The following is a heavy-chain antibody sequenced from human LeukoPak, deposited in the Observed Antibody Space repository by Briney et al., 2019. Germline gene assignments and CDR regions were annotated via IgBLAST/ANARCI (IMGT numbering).Heavy chain of an antibody. Sequence: GGSLSLSFAAYGLTFNTYWMNWVRQAPGKGLEWVANTSPDGNEKYYADFVKGRFSIFRDNANSILYLQMNSLRGEDTAVYYCLPGKGYWGQGTLVTVSS. CDR1: GLTFNTYW. V-gene: IGHV3-7*01. J-gene: IGHJ4*02. CDR3: LPGKGY. D-gene: IGHD4-23*01. CDR2: TSPDGNEK.